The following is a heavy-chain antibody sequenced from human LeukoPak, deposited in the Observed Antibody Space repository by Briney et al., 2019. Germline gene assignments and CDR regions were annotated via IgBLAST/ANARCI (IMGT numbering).Heavy chain of an antibody. J-gene: IGHJ4*02. CDR3: ARGGIQVSGIDEFDY. D-gene: IGHD6-19*01. Sequence: GGSLSLCCSASGFTFIDYDMHWVRQVIGKGLEWVSAIGIRGDTHYSGSVKGRFTISRENAESSLYLQMNSLRAEDTAVYYCARGGIQVSGIDEFDYWGQGTLVTVSS. V-gene: IGHV3-13*01. CDR2: IGIRGDT. CDR1: GFTFIDYD.